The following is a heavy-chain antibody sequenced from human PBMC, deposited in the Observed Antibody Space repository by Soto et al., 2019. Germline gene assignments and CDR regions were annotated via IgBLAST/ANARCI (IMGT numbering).Heavy chain of an antibody. CDR2: INPNSVGT. CDR3: ARHRAVAGMPDYYYDMDV. D-gene: IGHD6-19*01. Sequence: ASVKVSCKASGYTFTGHYMHWVRQAPGQGLEWMGWINPNSVGTNYAQKFQGRVTMTRDKSISTAYLQWSSLKASDTAMYYCARHRAVAGMPDYYYDMDVWGQGTTVTVSS. V-gene: IGHV1-2*02. CDR1: GYTFTGHY. J-gene: IGHJ6*01.